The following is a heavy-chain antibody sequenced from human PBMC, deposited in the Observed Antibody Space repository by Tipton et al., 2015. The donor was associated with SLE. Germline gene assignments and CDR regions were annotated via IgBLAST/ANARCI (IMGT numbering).Heavy chain of an antibody. Sequence: TLSLTCIVSGFYISSGHHWGWVRQPPGKGLEWIGSIFHSGDVFYTPSLKSRVAISADTSKNQFSLKLSSVTAADTAVYYCARGGVRRIHNWFDPWGQGILVTVSS. J-gene: IGHJ5*02. CDR2: IFHSGDV. D-gene: IGHD3-10*01. CDR3: ARGGVRRIHNWFDP. CDR1: GFYISSGHH. V-gene: IGHV4-38-2*02.